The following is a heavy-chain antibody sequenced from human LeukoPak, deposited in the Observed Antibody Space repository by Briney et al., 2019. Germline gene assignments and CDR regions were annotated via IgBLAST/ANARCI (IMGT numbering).Heavy chain of an antibody. Sequence: GGSLRLSCAASGFTFSKNAMRWVRQTPGKGLEWVSAISDSGPSTYYADSVKGRSTISRDNSKSTLYLQMNSLRAEDTAVYYCAKVPEFFGDYFDYWGQGTLVTVSS. J-gene: IGHJ4*02. V-gene: IGHV3-23*01. D-gene: IGHD3-10*01. CDR2: ISDSGPST. CDR1: GFTFSKNA. CDR3: AKVPEFFGDYFDY.